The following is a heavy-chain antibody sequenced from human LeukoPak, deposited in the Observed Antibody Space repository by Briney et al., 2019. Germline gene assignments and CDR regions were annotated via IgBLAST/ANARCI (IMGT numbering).Heavy chain of an antibody. D-gene: IGHD3-3*01. Sequence: PGRSLRLSCAASGFTFSSYAMHWVRRAPGKGLEWVAVISYDGSNKYYADSVKGRFTISRDNSKNTLYLQMNSLRAEDTAVYYCARDKPRSGYFDYWGQGTLVTVSS. V-gene: IGHV3-30-3*01. J-gene: IGHJ4*02. CDR1: GFTFSSYA. CDR2: ISYDGSNK. CDR3: ARDKPRSGYFDY.